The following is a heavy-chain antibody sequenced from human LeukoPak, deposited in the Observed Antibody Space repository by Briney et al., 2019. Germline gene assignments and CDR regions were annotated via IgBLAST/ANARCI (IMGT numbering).Heavy chain of an antibody. V-gene: IGHV1-18*01. CDR3: AREHGDYFDY. CDR1: GYTFTSYG. D-gene: IGHD2-8*01. J-gene: IGHJ4*02. CDR2: ISAYNGNT. Sequence: ASVTVSCKASGYTFTSYGLSWVRQAPARGLEWMGWISAYNGNTNYAQKLQGRVTMTTDTSTSTAYMELRSLRSDDTAVYYCAREHGDYFDYWGQGTLVTVSS.